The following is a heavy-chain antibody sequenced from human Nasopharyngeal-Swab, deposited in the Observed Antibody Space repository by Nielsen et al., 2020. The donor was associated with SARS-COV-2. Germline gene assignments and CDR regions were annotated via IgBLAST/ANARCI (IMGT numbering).Heavy chain of an antibody. J-gene: IGHJ6*02. CDR1: GSTFSNAW. CDR2: IKSKTDGGTT. D-gene: IGHD6-19*01. V-gene: IGHV3-15*01. CDR3: TTDRAGPYYYYGMDV. Sequence: GESLKISCAASGSTFSNAWMSWVRQAPGKGLEWVGRIKSKTDGGTTDYAAPVKGRFTISRDDSKNTLYLQMNSLKTEDTAVYYCTTDRAGPYYYYGMDVWGQGTTVTVSS.